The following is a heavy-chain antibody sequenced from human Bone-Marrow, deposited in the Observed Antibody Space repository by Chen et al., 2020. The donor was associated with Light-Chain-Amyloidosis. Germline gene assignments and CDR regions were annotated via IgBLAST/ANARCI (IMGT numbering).Heavy chain of an antibody. CDR2: MKPNSVNT. D-gene: IGHD3-10*01. Sequence: QVQLVQSGAEVKKPGASVKVSCKASGYTFTSYDINWVRQATGQGRAWMGWMKPNSVNTGSAQTVQGRGTMTRNTSRSTAYMALRTLRSEDTAVYYCARCSYGSGSYYHYCSSGMDFGGQGTTFTVSS. CDR1: GYTFTSYD. CDR3: ARCSYGSGSYYHYCSSGMDF. V-gene: IGHV1-8*01. J-gene: IGHJ6*02.